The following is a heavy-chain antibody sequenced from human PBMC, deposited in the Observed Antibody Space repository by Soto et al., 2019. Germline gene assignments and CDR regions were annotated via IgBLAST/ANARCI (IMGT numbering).Heavy chain of an antibody. D-gene: IGHD3-22*01. J-gene: IGHJ4*02. Sequence: QVHLVQSGAEVKKPGSSVKVSCKASGGTVSSYAITWVRQAPGKGLEWMGVFIPIFVSAYYAQKFQGRVRITADESTSTAYMELSGLISEDTAIYYCARDLSSDSTGFRGYDLWGQGTLVTVSS. CDR1: GGTVSSYA. V-gene: IGHV1-69*01. CDR2: FIPIFVSA. CDR3: ARDLSSDSTGFRGYDL.